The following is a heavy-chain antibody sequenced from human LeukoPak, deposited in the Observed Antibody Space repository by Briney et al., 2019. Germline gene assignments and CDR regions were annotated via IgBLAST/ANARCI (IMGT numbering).Heavy chain of an antibody. CDR3: ARGGHYNILTGFRGRFLGFDY. V-gene: IGHV3-30*02. J-gene: IGHJ4*02. Sequence: GGSLRLSCAASGFTFSSYGMNWVRQAPGKGLEWVAFIRYDGRNKYYADSVKGRFTISRDNSKNTLYLQMNSLGAEDTAVYYCARGGHYNILTGFRGRFLGFDYWGQGTLVTVSS. CDR2: IRYDGRNK. CDR1: GFTFSSYG. D-gene: IGHD3-9*01.